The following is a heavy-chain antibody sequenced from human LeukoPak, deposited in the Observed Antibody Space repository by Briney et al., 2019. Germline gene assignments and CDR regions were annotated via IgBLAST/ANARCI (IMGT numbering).Heavy chain of an antibody. J-gene: IGHJ4*02. D-gene: IGHD6-19*01. V-gene: IGHV1-2*02. CDR2: INPNSGGT. CDR3: ARVYPGEQWLLRDYYFDY. Sequence: GASVKVSCKASGYTFTGYFMYWVRQAPGQGLEWMGWINPNSGGTNYAQKFQGRVTMTRDTSISTAYMELSRLRSDDTAVYYCARVYPGEQWLLRDYYFDYWGQGTLVTVSS. CDR1: GYTFTGYF.